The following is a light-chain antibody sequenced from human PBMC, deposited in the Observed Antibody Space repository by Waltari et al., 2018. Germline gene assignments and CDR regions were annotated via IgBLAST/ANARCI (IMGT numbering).Light chain of an antibody. J-gene: IGLJ3*02. V-gene: IGLV1-47*01. CDR1: STPITNS. CDR3: ATWDDSLNGWV. CDR2: KDY. Sequence: QSVLTQPPSASGAPGQEVSISCSGGSTPITNSVFWFQQFPGTAPKPIVYKDYERPSGVPDRFSASKSGTSASLAISGLRSDDEADYYCATWDDSLNGWVFGGGTKLTVL.